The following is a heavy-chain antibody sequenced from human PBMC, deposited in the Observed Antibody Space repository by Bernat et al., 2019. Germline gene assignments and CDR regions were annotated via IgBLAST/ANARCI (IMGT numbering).Heavy chain of an antibody. Sequence: EVQLVESGGGLVQPGGSLRLSCAASGFTFSSYWMSWVRQAPGKGLEWVANIKQDGSEKYYVDSVKGRFTISRDNAKNSLYLQMNSLRAEDTAVYYCARVAAAAVEDWFDPWGQGTLVTVSS. CDR2: IKQDGSEK. V-gene: IGHV3-7*03. CDR3: ARVAAAAVEDWFDP. D-gene: IGHD6-13*01. J-gene: IGHJ5*02. CDR1: GFTFSSYW.